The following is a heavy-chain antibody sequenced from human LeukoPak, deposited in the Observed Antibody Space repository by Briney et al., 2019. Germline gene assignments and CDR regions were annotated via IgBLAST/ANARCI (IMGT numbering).Heavy chain of an antibody. J-gene: IGHJ4*02. CDR3: AKDMEGVVVVTYGHDY. Sequence: GRSLRLSCAASGFTFSSYGMHWVRQAPGKGLEWVAVIWYDGSNKYYADSVKGRFTISRDNSKNTLYLQMNSLRAEDTAVYYCAKDMEGVVVVTYGHDYWGQGTLVTVSS. V-gene: IGHV3-33*06. D-gene: IGHD2-15*01. CDR2: IWYDGSNK. CDR1: GFTFSSYG.